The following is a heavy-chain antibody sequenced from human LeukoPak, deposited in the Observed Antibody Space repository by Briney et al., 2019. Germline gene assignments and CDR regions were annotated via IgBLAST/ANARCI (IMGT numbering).Heavy chain of an antibody. CDR2: ISSGSRYI. CDR3: ARVSANKGSCYDY. CDR1: GFTFSNYA. V-gene: IGHV3-21*01. Sequence: GGSLRLSCAASGFTFSNYAMNWVRQAPGKGLEWVSSISSGSRYIYYADSVKGRFTISRDNSKNTLYLQMNSLRAEDTAVYYCARVSANKGSCYDYWGQGTLVTVSS. J-gene: IGHJ4*02. D-gene: IGHD2-2*01.